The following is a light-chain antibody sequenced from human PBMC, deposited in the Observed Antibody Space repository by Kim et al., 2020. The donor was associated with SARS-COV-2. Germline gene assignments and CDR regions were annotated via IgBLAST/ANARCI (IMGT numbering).Light chain of an antibody. CDR1: RSNIGAGYD. CDR3: QSYDSSLSGYV. J-gene: IGLJ1*01. Sequence: QLVLTQPPSVSGAPGQRVTISCTGSRSNIGAGYDVHWYQQLPGAAPKVLIYGNSNRPSGVPDRFSGSRSGTSASLAITGLQAEDEADYYCQSYDSSLSGYVFGTGTKVTVL. CDR2: GNS. V-gene: IGLV1-40*01.